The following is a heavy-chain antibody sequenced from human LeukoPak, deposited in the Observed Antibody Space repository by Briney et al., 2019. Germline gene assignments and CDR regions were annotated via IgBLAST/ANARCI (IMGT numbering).Heavy chain of an antibody. CDR1: GGPISSYY. CDR2: IYYSGST. J-gene: IGHJ3*02. V-gene: IGHV4-59*01. CDR3: ARGRDYYDSSGYLDAFDI. D-gene: IGHD3-22*01. Sequence: SETLSLTCTVSGGPISSYYWSWIRQPPGKGLEWIGYIYYSGSTNYNPSLKSRVTISVDTSKNQFSLKLSSVTAADTAVYYCARGRDYYDSSGYLDAFDIWGQGTMVTVSS.